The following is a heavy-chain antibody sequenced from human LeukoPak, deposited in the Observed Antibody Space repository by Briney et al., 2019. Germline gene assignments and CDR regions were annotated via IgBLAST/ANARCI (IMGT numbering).Heavy chain of an antibody. CDR3: AGGRYSSGWYRNWFDP. CDR1: GGSISSSSYY. V-gene: IGHV4-39*01. CDR2: IYYSGST. J-gene: IGHJ5*02. D-gene: IGHD6-19*01. Sequence: PSETLSLTCTVSGGSISSSSYYWGWIRQPPGKGLEWIGSIYYSGSTYYNPSLKSRVTISVDTSKNQFSLNLSSVTAADTAVYYCAGGRYSSGWYRNWFDPWGQGTLVTVSS.